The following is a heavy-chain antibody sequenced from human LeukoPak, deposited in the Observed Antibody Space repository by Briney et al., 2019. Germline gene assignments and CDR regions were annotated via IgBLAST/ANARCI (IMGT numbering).Heavy chain of an antibody. D-gene: IGHD3-3*01. Sequence: PSQTLSLTCTVSGGSISSGGYYCSWIRQHPGKGLEWIGYIYYSGSTYYNPSLKSRVTISVDTSKNQFSLKLSSVTAADTAVYYCARASDFWSGHNWFDPWGQGTLVTVSS. CDR2: IYYSGST. J-gene: IGHJ5*02. CDR1: GGSISSGGYY. CDR3: ARASDFWSGHNWFDP. V-gene: IGHV4-31*03.